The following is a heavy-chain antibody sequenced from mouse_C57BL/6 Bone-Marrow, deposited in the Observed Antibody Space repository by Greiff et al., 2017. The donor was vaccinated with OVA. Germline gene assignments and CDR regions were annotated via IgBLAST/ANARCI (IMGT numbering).Heavy chain of an antibody. CDR1: GYTFTSYG. J-gene: IGHJ3*01. V-gene: IGHV1-81*01. CDR3: ARGSPYYYGSSQAWFAY. Sequence: VQLQQSGAELARPGASVKLSCKASGYTFTSYGISWVKQRTGQGLEWIGEIYPRSGNTYYNEKFKGKATLTADKSSSTAYMELRSLTSEDSAVYFCARGSPYYYGSSQAWFAYWGQGTLVTVSA. CDR2: IYPRSGNT. D-gene: IGHD1-1*01.